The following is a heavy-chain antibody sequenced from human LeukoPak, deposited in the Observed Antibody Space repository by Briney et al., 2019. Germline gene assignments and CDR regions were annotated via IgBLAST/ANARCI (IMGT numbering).Heavy chain of an antibody. CDR1: GVSISSSGYY. CDR2: FYYSGST. J-gene: IGHJ5*02. D-gene: IGHD3-10*01. CDR3: ARGWFGELLGYFVP. Sequence: SETLSLTCSVSGVSISSSGYYWGWIRQPPGKGVEWIGSFYYSGSTYYNPSLKSRVTLSVDTSRNQFSLKLNAGTAPDPAVHYCARGWFGELLGYFVPWGQGTLVTVSS. V-gene: IGHV4-39*01.